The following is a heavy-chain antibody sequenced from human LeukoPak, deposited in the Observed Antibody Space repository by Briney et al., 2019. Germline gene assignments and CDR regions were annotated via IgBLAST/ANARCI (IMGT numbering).Heavy chain of an antibody. D-gene: IGHD3-3*01. Sequence: GGSLRLSCAVSGFSLISYWMSWVRQAPGRGLEWVANIKQDGSEKHYVDSVKGRFTISRDNAKNSLYLQMNSLRAEDTALYYCAREPHDFWSGNYMDVWGKGTTVTVSS. CDR1: GFSLISYW. CDR3: AREPHDFWSGNYMDV. J-gene: IGHJ6*03. CDR2: IKQDGSEK. V-gene: IGHV3-7*01.